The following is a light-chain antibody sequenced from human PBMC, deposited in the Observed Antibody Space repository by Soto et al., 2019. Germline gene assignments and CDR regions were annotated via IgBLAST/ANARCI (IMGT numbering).Light chain of an antibody. Sequence: QSALTQPRSVSGSPGQSVTISCTGTSSDIGDYNYVSWYQQHPGKVPKVMIYDVNKRPSGVPDRFSGSKSDNTASLTISGLQAEDEPDYYCFSYAGTYLYVFGSGTKVTVL. J-gene: IGLJ1*01. V-gene: IGLV2-11*01. CDR3: FSYAGTYLYV. CDR2: DVN. CDR1: SSDIGDYNY.